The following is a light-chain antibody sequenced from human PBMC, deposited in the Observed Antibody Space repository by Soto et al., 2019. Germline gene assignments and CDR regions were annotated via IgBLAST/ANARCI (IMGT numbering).Light chain of an antibody. CDR1: QGISTY. J-gene: IGKJ4*01. V-gene: IGKV1-16*01. CDR3: QQYNSYSVT. Sequence: DIQMTQSPSSLSASVGDRVTITCRASQGISTYLNWYQQKPGKAPKLLISAASSLQSGVPSRFSGSGSGTEFTLTISSLQSDDFATYYCQQYNSYSVTFGGGTKVDIK. CDR2: AAS.